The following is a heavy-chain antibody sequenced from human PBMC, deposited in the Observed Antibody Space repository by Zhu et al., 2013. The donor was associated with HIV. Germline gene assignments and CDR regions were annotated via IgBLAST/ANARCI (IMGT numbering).Heavy chain of an antibody. CDR3: ARGVIFGVVIMGYFDY. CDR1: GGTLSNYA. Sequence: VQLVQSGAEVKKPGSSLKVSCKASGGTLSNYAINWVRLAPGQGLEWIGWIIPAFGTQNYAQKFEGRVTISADESASTAYMELSSLRSADTAVYYCARGVIFGVVIMGYFDYWGPGSLVTVSS. V-gene: IGHV1-69*13. CDR2: IIPAFGTQ. D-gene: IGHD3-3*01. J-gene: IGHJ4*02.